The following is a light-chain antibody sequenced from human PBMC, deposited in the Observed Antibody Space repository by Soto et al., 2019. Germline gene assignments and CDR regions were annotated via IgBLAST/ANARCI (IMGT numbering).Light chain of an antibody. CDR1: QSVNSN. V-gene: IGKV3-15*01. CDR2: GTS. Sequence: EIVMTQSPATLSLSPGERATLSCRASQSVNSNLAWYQQKAGQAPRLLIYGTSTRATGIPDRFSGSGSGTDFTLTISGLEPEDFAVYYCQQYGNSRGTFGQGTKVDI. J-gene: IGKJ1*01. CDR3: QQYGNSRGT.